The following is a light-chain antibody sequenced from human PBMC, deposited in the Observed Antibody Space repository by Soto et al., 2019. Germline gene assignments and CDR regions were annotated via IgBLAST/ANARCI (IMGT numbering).Light chain of an antibody. V-gene: IGLV1-40*01. J-gene: IGLJ2*01. CDR2: GNS. Sequence: QAVVTQPPSVSGAPGQRVTISCTGSSSNIGANFDVHWYQQVPGAAPKFLIYGNSNRPSGVPDRFSGSKSGTSASLAITGLQADDEADYYCQSYDSSLSAVVFGGGTKVTVL. CDR1: SSNIGANFD. CDR3: QSYDSSLSAVV.